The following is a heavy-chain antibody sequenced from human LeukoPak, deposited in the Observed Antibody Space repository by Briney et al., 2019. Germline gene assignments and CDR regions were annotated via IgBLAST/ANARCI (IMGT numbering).Heavy chain of an antibody. CDR2: ISSSGSTI. D-gene: IGHD6-13*01. CDR3: ARVIQSGYSSSWFY. CDR1: GVTFNSYE. Sequence: GGSLRLSCAASGVTFNSYEMNWVRQAPGKGLEWVSYISSSGSTIYYADSVKGRFTISRDNAKNSLYLQMNSLRAEDTTVDYGARVIQSGYSSSWFYWGQGTLLTVSS. J-gene: IGHJ4*02. V-gene: IGHV3-48*03.